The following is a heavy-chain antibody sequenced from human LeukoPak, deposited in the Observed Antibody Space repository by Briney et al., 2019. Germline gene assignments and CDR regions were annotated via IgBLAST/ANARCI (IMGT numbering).Heavy chain of an antibody. J-gene: IGHJ6*03. D-gene: IGHD3-10*01. V-gene: IGHV3-21*01. CDR2: ISHSSEYI. CDR3: AKGQRSYGSGSPTDYYMDV. CDR1: GFSINIYS. Sequence: PGGSLRLSCEASGFSINIYSMNWVRQAPGQGLEWVSSISHSSEYIYYGDSAKGRFTISRDNAKNSLYLQMNSLRVEDTAVYYCAKGQRSYGSGSPTDYYMDVWGKGTTVTVSS.